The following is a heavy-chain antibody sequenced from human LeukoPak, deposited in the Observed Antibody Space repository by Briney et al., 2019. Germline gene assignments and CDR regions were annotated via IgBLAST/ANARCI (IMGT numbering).Heavy chain of an antibody. CDR3: ARTRYSSGWPEYFQD. V-gene: IGHV2-70*11. CDR2: IDWDDDQ. D-gene: IGHD6-19*01. CDR1: GFSLSTSGRC. Sequence: GPALVKPTQTLTLTCTFSGFSLSTSGRCVSWIRQPPGKALEWLARIDWDDDQYYSTSLKTRLTISKDTSKNQVVLTMTNMDPVDTATYYCARTRYSSGWPEYFQDWGQGTLVTVSS. J-gene: IGHJ1*01.